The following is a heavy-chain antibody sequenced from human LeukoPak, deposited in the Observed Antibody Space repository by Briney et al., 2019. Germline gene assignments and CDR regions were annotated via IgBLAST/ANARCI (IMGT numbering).Heavy chain of an antibody. CDR3: AKGPMIVVSYFDY. Sequence: GGSLRLSCAASGFTFRSYGMHWVRQAPGKGLEWVAFIRYDGNSNYYADSVKGRFTISRDNSKNTLYLQMNSLRAEDTAVYYCAKGPMIVVSYFDYWGQGTLVTVSS. CDR1: GFTFRSYG. V-gene: IGHV3-30*02. CDR2: IRYDGNSN. J-gene: IGHJ4*02. D-gene: IGHD3-22*01.